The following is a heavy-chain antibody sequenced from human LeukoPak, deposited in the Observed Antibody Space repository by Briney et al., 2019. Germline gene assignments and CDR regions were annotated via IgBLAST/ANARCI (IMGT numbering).Heavy chain of an antibody. CDR2: IYYSGST. CDR1: GGSISSSSYY. J-gene: IGHJ4*02. Sequence: PSETLSLTCTVSGGSISSSSYYWGWIRQPPGKGLEWIGSIYYSGSTYYNPSLKSRVTISVDTSKNQFSLKLSSVTAADTAVYYCARSNFIRSGLTIDYWGQGTLVTVSS. D-gene: IGHD2-15*01. CDR3: ARSNFIRSGLTIDY. V-gene: IGHV4-39*07.